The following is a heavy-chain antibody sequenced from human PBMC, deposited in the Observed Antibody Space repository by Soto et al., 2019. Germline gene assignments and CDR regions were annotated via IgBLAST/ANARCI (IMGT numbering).Heavy chain of an antibody. Sequence: QVQLVQSGDEVKKPGASVKVSCKASGYIFVNYGIAWVRQAPGQGLEWMGWISPYTGNTHSATKIQGRLTMTTDTSKRTAYMDLGGLTSDDTAVYYSVRVDNYITPTPQDVWGQGTTVTVS. CDR1: GYIFVNYG. CDR2: ISPYTGNT. D-gene: IGHD5-12*01. J-gene: IGHJ6*02. V-gene: IGHV1-18*01. CDR3: VRVDNYITPTPQDV.